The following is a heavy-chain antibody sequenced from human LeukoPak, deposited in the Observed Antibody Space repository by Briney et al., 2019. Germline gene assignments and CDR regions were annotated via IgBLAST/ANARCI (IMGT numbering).Heavy chain of an antibody. D-gene: IGHD6-19*01. CDR2: ISGSDGST. CDR3: ATASYSSGPYYYGMDV. Sequence: GGSLRLSCAASGFTFSTYAMSWVRQAPGQGLEWVSAISGSDGSTFYADSVKGRFSISRDNSKNTLYLHMNSLRAEDTALYYCATASYSSGPYYYGMDVWDHGTTVTVSS. J-gene: IGHJ6*02. CDR1: GFTFSTYA. V-gene: IGHV3-23*01.